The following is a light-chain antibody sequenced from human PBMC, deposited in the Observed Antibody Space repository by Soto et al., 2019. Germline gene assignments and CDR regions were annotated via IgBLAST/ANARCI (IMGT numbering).Light chain of an antibody. J-gene: IGLJ3*02. Sequence: QSVLTQPASVSGSPGQSITISCTGTSSDVGSYALVSWYQQHPGKAPKVMIYEGSKRPSGVSNRFSGSKSGNTASLTISGLQAEDEADHYCCSYAGSRSLVFGGGTKVTVL. CDR2: EGS. V-gene: IGLV2-23*01. CDR1: SSDVGSYAL. CDR3: CSYAGSRSLV.